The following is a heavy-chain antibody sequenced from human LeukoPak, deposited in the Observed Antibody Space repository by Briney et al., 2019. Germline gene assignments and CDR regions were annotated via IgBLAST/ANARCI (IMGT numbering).Heavy chain of an antibody. CDR2: IWYDGSNT. J-gene: IGHJ6*02. CDR3: ARDKHYYGAGSYGYYYYGMDV. V-gene: IGHV3-33*01. Sequence: GRSLRLSCEAVGLTFSSYGMHWVSQAPAKGREWEAVIWYDGSNTYYTDSATHRFTNPRDNSKNSLYLQMNRLRAEDTAVYYCARDKHYYGAGSYGYYYYGMDVWGQGTTVTVSS. CDR1: GLTFSSYG. D-gene: IGHD3-10*01.